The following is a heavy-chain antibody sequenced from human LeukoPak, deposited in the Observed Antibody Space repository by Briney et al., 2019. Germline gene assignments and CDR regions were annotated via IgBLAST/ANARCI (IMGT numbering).Heavy chain of an antibody. V-gene: IGHV3-21*01. D-gene: IGHD2-15*01. Sequence: PGGSLRLSCAASGFTFSSYSMNWVRQAPGKGLEWVSSISSSSSYIYYADSVKGRFTISRDNAKNSLYLQMNSLRAEDTAVYYCARSKDSGGSPFDPWGQGTLVTVSS. CDR1: GFTFSSYS. CDR2: ISSSSSYI. CDR3: ARSKDSGGSPFDP. J-gene: IGHJ5*02.